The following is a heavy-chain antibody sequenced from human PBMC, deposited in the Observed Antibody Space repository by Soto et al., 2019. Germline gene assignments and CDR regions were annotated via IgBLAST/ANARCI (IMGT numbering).Heavy chain of an antibody. CDR3: AREAEYGSSDYYYGDY. CDR2: IIPILGIA. CDR1: GGTFSSYT. D-gene: IGHD3-22*01. V-gene: IGHV1-69*08. J-gene: IGHJ4*02. Sequence: QVQLVQSGAEVKKPGSSVKVSCKASGGTFSSYTISWVRQAPGQGLEWMGRIIPILGIANYAQKFQGRVTITADTSTSTVYMGRSSLGSEDTAVYYCAREAEYGSSDYYYGDYWGQGTLVTDS.